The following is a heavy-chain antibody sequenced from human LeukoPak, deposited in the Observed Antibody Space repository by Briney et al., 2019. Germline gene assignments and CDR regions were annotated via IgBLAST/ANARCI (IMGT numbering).Heavy chain of an antibody. J-gene: IGHJ4*02. CDR3: TRIRYDILTGYYLFDY. Sequence: GGSLRLSCTASRFTFGDYAMSWVRQAPGKGLEWVGFIRNKAYGGTTEYAASVKGRFTISRDDSKSIAYRQLNSLKTEAITVFYCTRIRYDILTGYYLFDYWGQGTLVTVSS. D-gene: IGHD3-9*01. CDR2: IRNKAYGGTT. V-gene: IGHV3-49*04. CDR1: RFTFGDYA.